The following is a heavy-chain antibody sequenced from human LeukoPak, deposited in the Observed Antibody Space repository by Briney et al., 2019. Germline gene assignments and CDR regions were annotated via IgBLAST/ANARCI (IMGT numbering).Heavy chain of an antibody. CDR3: AKASSAGDYYYYGMDV. Sequence: GRSLRLSCAASGFTFDDYAMHWVRQAPGQGLEWVSGISWNSGSIGYADSVKGRFTISRDNAQNSLYLQMNSLRAEDTALYYCAKASSAGDYYYYGMDVWGQGTTVTVSS. J-gene: IGHJ6*02. CDR1: GFTFDDYA. V-gene: IGHV3-9*01. CDR2: ISWNSGSI. D-gene: IGHD6-25*01.